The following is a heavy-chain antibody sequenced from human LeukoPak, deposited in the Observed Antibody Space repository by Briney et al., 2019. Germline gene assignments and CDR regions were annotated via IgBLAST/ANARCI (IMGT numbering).Heavy chain of an antibody. CDR3: ARYCSGGSCSARHGMDV. CDR1: GFTFSSYS. V-gene: IGHV3-21*01. D-gene: IGHD2-15*01. J-gene: IGHJ6*02. Sequence: GGSLRLSCAASGFTFSSYSMNWVRQAPGKGLEWVSSISSSSSYIYYADSVKGRFTISRDNAKNSLYLQMNSLRAEDTAVYYCARYCSGGSCSARHGMDVWGQGTTVTVSS. CDR2: ISSSSSYI.